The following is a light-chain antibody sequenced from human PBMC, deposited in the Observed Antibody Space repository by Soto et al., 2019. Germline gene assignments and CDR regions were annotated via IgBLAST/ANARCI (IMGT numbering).Light chain of an antibody. CDR3: QQDDNLRYT. J-gene: IGKJ2*01. CDR2: DAS. CDR1: QGISNY. Sequence: DIQMTPSPSSLSASVGDRVTITCQASQGISNYLNWYQQKPGKAPKLLIYDASNLETGVPSRFSGSGAGTDFTFTISSLQPEDIVTYYCQQDDNLRYTFGQGTKLEIK. V-gene: IGKV1-33*01.